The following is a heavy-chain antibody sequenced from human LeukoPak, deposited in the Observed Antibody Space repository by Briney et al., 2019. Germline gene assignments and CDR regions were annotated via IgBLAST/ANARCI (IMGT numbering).Heavy chain of an antibody. V-gene: IGHV3-7*01. CDR1: GFTFSSYW. D-gene: IGHD3-3*01. CDR2: IKQDGSEK. Sequence: TGGSLRLSCAAPGFTFSSYWMSWVRQAPGKGLEWVASIKQDGSEKYYVDSVKGRFTISRDNAKNSLYLQMNSLRAEDTAVYYCAKGFAYYDFWSGYYSLAAFDIWGQGTMVTVSS. CDR3: AKGFAYYDFWSGYYSLAAFDI. J-gene: IGHJ3*02.